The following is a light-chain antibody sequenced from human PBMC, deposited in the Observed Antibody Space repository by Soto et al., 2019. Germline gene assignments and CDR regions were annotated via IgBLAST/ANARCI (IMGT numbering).Light chain of an antibody. V-gene: IGKV3-11*01. J-gene: IGKJ1*01. CDR3: VQRSTWPWT. CDR1: QSVSSY. Sequence: EIVLTQSPDTLSLSPGERATLSCRASQSVSSYLAWYQQKPGQALRLLIYDTFKRATGIPARFSGSGSGTDFTLTICSLEPEDFAVYYCVQRSTWPWTVGQGSKVEI. CDR2: DTF.